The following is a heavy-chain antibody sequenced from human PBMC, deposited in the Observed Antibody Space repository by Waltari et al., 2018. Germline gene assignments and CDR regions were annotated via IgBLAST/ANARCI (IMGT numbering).Heavy chain of an antibody. D-gene: IGHD3-10*01. CDR3: AREGPHLWFGFDY. J-gene: IGHJ4*02. Sequence: EVELVESGGGLAQPGGSLRRQWAAAGLHFNTYNMNWVRQAPGKGLEWISYISLDGITTYYADSVKGRFTVSRDNGKNSLYLQVSSLRAEDTAVYFCAREGPHLWFGFDYWGQGSLVTVST. CDR2: ISLDGITT. V-gene: IGHV3-48*03. CDR1: GLHFNTYN.